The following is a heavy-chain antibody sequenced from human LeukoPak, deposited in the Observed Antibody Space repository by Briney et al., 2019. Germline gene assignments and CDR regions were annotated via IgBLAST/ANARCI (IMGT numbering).Heavy chain of an antibody. CDR2: ISSSSSTI. J-gene: IGHJ6*03. D-gene: IGHD3-22*01. CDR3: ARDRTRITMIVVVDYYYYMDV. V-gene: IGHV3-48*01. Sequence: GGSLRLSCAASGFTFSSYSMNWVRQAPGKGLEWVSYISSSSSTIYYADSVKGRFTISRDNAKNSLYLQMNSLRAEDTAVYYCARDRTRITMIVVVDYYYYMDVWGKGTTVTVSS. CDR1: GFTFSSYS.